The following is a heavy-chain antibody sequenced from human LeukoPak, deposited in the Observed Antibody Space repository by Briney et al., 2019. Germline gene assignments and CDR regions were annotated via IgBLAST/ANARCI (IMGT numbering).Heavy chain of an antibody. CDR2: ISGSGGST. CDR1: GFTFSSYA. Sequence: GGSLRLSCAASGFTFSSYAMSWVRQAPGKGLEWVSAISGSGGSTYYADSVKGRFTISRDNSKNTLYLQMGSLRVEDMAVYYCARDFGGFWSGYYSEPTPGDWGQGTLVTVSS. V-gene: IGHV3-23*01. D-gene: IGHD3-3*01. J-gene: IGHJ4*02. CDR3: ARDFGGFWSGYYSEPTPGD.